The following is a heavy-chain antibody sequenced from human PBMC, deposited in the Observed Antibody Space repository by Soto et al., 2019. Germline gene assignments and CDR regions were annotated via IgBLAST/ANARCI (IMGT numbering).Heavy chain of an antibody. J-gene: IGHJ4*02. V-gene: IGHV3-49*04. CDR1: GFTFDDYA. CDR2: IKSKAYGGTT. Sequence: PGGSLRLSCTTSGFTFDDYAMSWVRQAPGKGLEWVGLIKSKAYGGTTEYAASVKGRFTISRDGPKSIAYLQMNSLRAEDTAVYSCAKDRSGWYYFDYWGQGTLVTVSS. D-gene: IGHD6-19*01. CDR3: AKDRSGWYYFDY.